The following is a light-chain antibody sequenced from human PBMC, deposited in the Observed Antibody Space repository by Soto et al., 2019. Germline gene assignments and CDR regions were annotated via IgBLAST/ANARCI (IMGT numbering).Light chain of an antibody. Sequence: QSVLTQPPSTSWTPGHSVTISCSGSSSNIGSNTVNWYQQLPGTAPKLLIYSNNQRPSGVPDRFSGSKSGTSASLAISGLQSEDEADYYCAAWDDSLNGLYVFGTGTKVTVL. CDR1: SSNIGSNT. CDR3: AAWDDSLNGLYV. V-gene: IGLV1-44*01. CDR2: SNN. J-gene: IGLJ1*01.